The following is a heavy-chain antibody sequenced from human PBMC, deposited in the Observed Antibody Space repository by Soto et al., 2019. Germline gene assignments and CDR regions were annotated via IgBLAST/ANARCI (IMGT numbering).Heavy chain of an antibody. V-gene: IGHV4-59*01. J-gene: IGHJ4*02. D-gene: IGHD1-26*01. Sequence: QVQLQESGPGLVKPSETLSLTCTVSGGSITDYYWSWIRQPPGKGLEWIAYIYYSGSTNYNPSLKSRITISIDTSKRQFSLNLSSVTAADTAVYYCARRVGDTDYFDYWGQGILVTVSS. CDR3: ARRVGDTDYFDY. CDR1: GGSITDYY. CDR2: IYYSGST.